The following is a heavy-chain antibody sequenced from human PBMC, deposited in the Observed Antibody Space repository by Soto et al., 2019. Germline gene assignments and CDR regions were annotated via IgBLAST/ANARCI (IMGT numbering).Heavy chain of an antibody. Sequence: SLRLSCAASGFSFSISPMHWVRQAPGKGPEWVALISYDGTNKFYADSVKGRFTISRDNSKSTLYLQVDSLRPEDAAVYYCARDPKTSGGQNWAFNYFDSWGQGNLVTVSS. CDR2: ISYDGTNK. V-gene: IGHV3-30-3*01. J-gene: IGHJ4*02. CDR1: GFSFSISP. CDR3: ARDPKTSGGQNWAFNYFDS. D-gene: IGHD7-27*01.